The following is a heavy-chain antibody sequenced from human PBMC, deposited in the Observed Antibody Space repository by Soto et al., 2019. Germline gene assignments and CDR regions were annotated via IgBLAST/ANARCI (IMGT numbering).Heavy chain of an antibody. J-gene: IGHJ4*02. CDR2: IWPNRGAT. V-gene: IGHV1-2*02. D-gene: IGHD3-16*01. CDR1: GYTFTAYY. Sequence: QVQLVQSGAEVKKPGASLKVSCRASGYTFTAYYIHWVRQAPGQALEWMGWIWPNRGATHYAQQFQVRVTMTRDTSINTVYMELSPVRSDDTAVYYCAKDEGGIFDSWGQGTLVTVSS. CDR3: AKDEGGIFDS.